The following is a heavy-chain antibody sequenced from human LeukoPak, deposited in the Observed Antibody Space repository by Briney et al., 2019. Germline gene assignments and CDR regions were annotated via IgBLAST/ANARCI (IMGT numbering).Heavy chain of an antibody. D-gene: IGHD3-16*02. Sequence: SVKVSCKASGFTFTSSAVQWVRQARGQRLEWIGWIVVGSGNTNYAQKFQGRVTITTDESTSTAYMELSSLRSEDTAVYYCARGYRREDYYYYYMDVWGKGTTVTVSS. J-gene: IGHJ6*03. CDR1: GFTFTSSA. CDR3: ARGYRREDYYYYYMDV. CDR2: IVVGSGNT. V-gene: IGHV1-58*01.